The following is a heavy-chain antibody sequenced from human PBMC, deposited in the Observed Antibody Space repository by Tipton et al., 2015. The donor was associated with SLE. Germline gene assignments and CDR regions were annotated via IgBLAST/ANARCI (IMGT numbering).Heavy chain of an antibody. CDR1: GYSISSGYY. Sequence: LRLSCAVSGYSISSGYYWGWIRQPPGKGLEWIGSIYHSGSTYYNPSLKSRVTISVDTSKYQFSLKLSSVTAADTAVYYCARDPFLFTFGGVLTWGWGQGTRVTVSS. V-gene: IGHV4-38-2*02. D-gene: IGHD3-16*01. J-gene: IGHJ4*02. CDR2: IYHSGST. CDR3: ARDPFLFTFGGVLTWG.